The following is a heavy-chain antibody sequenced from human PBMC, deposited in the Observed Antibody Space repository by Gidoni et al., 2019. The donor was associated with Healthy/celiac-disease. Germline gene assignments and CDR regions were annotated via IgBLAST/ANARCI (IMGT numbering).Heavy chain of an antibody. Sequence: QLQLQESGPGLVKPSETLSLTCTVSVGSISSSSYYWGWIRQPPGKGLEWIGSIYYSGSTYYNPSLKSRVTISVDTSKNQFSLKLSSVTAADTAVYYCARRRDGEWLVRDAFDIWGQGTMVTVSS. V-gene: IGHV4-39*01. CDR2: IYYSGST. D-gene: IGHD6-19*01. CDR3: ARRRDGEWLVRDAFDI. J-gene: IGHJ3*02. CDR1: VGSISSSSYY.